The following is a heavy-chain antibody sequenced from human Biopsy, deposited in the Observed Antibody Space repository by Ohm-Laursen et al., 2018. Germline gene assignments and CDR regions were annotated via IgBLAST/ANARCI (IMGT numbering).Heavy chain of an antibody. CDR3: ATKLTGYSHH. CDR2: NIPILGTG. V-gene: IGHV1-69*06. Sequence: SSVKVSCKAPGGTFSNYGVNWVRQAPGQGLEWLGENIPILGTGNYAQKFQDRVTVAADTSTSTATMELRSLRSDDTAVYYCATKLTGYSHHWGQGTLVIVSS. D-gene: IGHD3-9*01. J-gene: IGHJ1*01. CDR1: GGTFSNYG.